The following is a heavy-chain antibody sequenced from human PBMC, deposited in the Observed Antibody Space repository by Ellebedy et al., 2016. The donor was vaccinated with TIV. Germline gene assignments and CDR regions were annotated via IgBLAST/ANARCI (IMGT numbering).Heavy chain of an antibody. D-gene: IGHD6-19*01. V-gene: IGHV3-30*03. CDR2: IAPGENIQ. CDR3: AREGHSSGHAGDFDV. CDR1: GFTLTNYD. Sequence: GGSLRLXCTASGFTLTNYDMHWVRQAPGKGLEWVAVIAPGENIQNYVDSVKGRFTISRDNPTNTVYLQMDSLRPEDAAVYYCAREGHSSGHAGDFDVWGQGTLVTVSS. J-gene: IGHJ4*02.